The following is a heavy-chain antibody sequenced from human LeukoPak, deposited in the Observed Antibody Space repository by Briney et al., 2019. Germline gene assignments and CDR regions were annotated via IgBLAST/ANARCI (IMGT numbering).Heavy chain of an antibody. V-gene: IGHV1-18*01. D-gene: IGHD3-10*01. CDR1: GYTFTSYG. CDR3: AREGYYGSGSYSNDWFDP. J-gene: IGHJ5*02. CDR2: ISAYNGNT. Sequence: ASVKVSCKASGYTFTSYGISWVRQAPGQGLEWMGWISAYNGNTNYAQKLQGRVTMTTDTSTSTAYMERRSLRSDDTAVYYCAREGYYGSGSYSNDWFDPWGQGTLVTVSS.